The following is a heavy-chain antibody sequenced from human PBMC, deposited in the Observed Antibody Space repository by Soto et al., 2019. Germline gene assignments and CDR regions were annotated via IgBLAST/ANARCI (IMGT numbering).Heavy chain of an antibody. Sequence: GGSLRLSCAASGFTFSSYGMHWVRQAPGKGLEWVAVIWYDGSNKYYADSVKGRFTISRDNSKNTLYLQMNSLRAEDTAVYYCASILRYFDWLLHRDAFDIWGQGTMVTVSS. CDR3: ASILRYFDWLLHRDAFDI. V-gene: IGHV3-33*01. J-gene: IGHJ3*02. CDR2: IWYDGSNK. D-gene: IGHD3-9*01. CDR1: GFTFSSYG.